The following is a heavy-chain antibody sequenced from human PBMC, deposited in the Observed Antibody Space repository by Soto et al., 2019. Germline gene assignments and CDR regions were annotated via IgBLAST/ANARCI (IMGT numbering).Heavy chain of an antibody. D-gene: IGHD3-10*01. V-gene: IGHV4-4*02. J-gene: IGHJ6*02. CDR3: ARVRLVRGVTDYYYYGMDV. CDR1: GGSISSSNW. CDR2: IYHSGST. Sequence: PSETLSLTCAVSGGSISSSNWWSWVRQPPGKGLEWIGEIYHSGSTNYNPSLKCRVTISVDKSKNQFSLKLSSVTAADTAVYYCARVRLVRGVTDYYYYGMDVWGQGTTVTVSS.